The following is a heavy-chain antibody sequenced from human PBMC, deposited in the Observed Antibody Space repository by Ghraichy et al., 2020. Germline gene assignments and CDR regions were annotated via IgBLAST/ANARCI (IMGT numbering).Heavy chain of an antibody. V-gene: IGHV4-30-4*01. D-gene: IGHD3-3*01. J-gene: IGHJ6*02. CDR3: ARERVIWSGSHSGMDV. CDR1: GGSISSGDYY. CDR2: IYYSGNT. Sequence: SETLSLTCSVSGGSISSGDYYWSWIRQPPGKGLEWIGYIYYSGNTYYKTSLKSRTTISVDTSKNLFSLRLTSVTAADTAIYFCARERVIWSGSHSGMDVWGQGTTVTVSS.